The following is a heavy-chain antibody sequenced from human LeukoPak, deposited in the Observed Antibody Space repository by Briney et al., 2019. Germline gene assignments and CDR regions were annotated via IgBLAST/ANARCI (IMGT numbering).Heavy chain of an antibody. CDR2: INQDGTEK. D-gene: IGHD3-10*01. CDR1: GFTFSISG. J-gene: IGHJ4*02. Sequence: GRSLRLSCVASGFTFSISGMHWVRQAPGKGLEWVANINQDGTEKYYVDSVKGRFTISRDNAKNSLDLQMNSLRVEDTGIYYCVKVAKYYYGSETYYFFEHWGQGTPVTASS. V-gene: IGHV3-7*01. CDR3: VKVAKYYYGSETYYFFEH.